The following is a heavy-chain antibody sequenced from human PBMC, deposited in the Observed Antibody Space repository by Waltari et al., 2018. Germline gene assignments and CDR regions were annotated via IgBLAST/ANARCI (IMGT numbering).Heavy chain of an antibody. CDR2: IYSGGST. Sequence: EVQLLESGGGLVQPGGSLRLSCAASGFPFSRYAMRWVRQAPGKGLEWVSVIYSGGSTYYADSVKGRFTISRDNSKNTLYLQMNSLRAEDTAVYYCAKLGGGADFDYWGQGTLVTVSS. D-gene: IGHD3-16*01. CDR1: GFPFSRYA. CDR3: AKLGGGADFDY. V-gene: IGHV3-23*03. J-gene: IGHJ4*02.